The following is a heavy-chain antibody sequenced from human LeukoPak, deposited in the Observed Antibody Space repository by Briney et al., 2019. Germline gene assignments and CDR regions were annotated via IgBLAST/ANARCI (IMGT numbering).Heavy chain of an antibody. CDR2: IIPIFGTA. J-gene: IGHJ4*02. CDR3: ARDMVRGVTPHYYFDY. CDR1: GGTFSSYA. V-gene: IGHV1-69*13. D-gene: IGHD3-10*01. Sequence: ASVNVSCKASGGTFSSYAISWVRQAPGQGLEWMGGIIPIFGTANYAQKFQGRVTITADESTSTAYMELSSLRSEDTAVYYCARDMVRGVTPHYYFDYWGQGTLVTVSS.